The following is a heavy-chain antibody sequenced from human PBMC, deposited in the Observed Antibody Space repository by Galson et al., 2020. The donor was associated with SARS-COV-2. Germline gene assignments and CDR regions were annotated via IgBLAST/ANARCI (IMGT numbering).Heavy chain of an antibody. D-gene: IGHD4-17*01. V-gene: IGHV1-2*02. CDR3: ARVRDYDGYYYYYGMDV. Sequence: ASVKVSCKASGYTFTGYYMHWVRQAPGQGLEWMGWINPNSGGTNYAQKFQGRVTMTRDTSISTAYMELSRLRSDDTAVYYCARVRDYDGYYYYYGMDVWGQGTTVTVSS. J-gene: IGHJ6*02. CDR1: GYTFTGYY. CDR2: INPNSGGT.